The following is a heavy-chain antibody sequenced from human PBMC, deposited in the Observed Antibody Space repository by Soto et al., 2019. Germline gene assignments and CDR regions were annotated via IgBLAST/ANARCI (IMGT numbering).Heavy chain of an antibody. CDR2: ISAYNGNT. CDR1: GYTFTSYG. D-gene: IGHD2-15*01. CDR3: ARDRYCSGGSCYHFDY. V-gene: IGHV1-18*01. Sequence: QVQLVQSGAEVKKPGASVKVSCKASGYTFTSYGISWVRQAPGQGLEWMGWISAYNGNTNYAQKLQGRVTMTTDTSTSTADMELRSLRSDDTAVYYCARDRYCSGGSCYHFDYWGQGTLVTVSS. J-gene: IGHJ4*02.